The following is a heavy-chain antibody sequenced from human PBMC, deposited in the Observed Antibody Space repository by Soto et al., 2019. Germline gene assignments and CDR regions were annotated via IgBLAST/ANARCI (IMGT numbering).Heavy chain of an antibody. CDR1: GFSFSGYA. D-gene: IGHD6-6*01. CDR3: AKDSIPYSSSYDLDH. J-gene: IGHJ4*02. CDR2: MTATGVSI. Sequence: EVQLLESGGGLVQPGGSLRLSCVASGFSFSGYAMSWVRQAPGKGLVWVSSMTATGVSIYYADSVRGRFTISRDNSKNTLYLQMGRLRAEDTARYYCAKDSIPYSSSYDLDHWGRGALVTVSS. V-gene: IGHV3-23*01.